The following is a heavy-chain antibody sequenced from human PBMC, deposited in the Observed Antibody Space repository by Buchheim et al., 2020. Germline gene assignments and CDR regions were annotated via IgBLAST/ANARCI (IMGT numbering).Heavy chain of an antibody. Sequence: QVQLQQWGAGLLKPSETLSLTCAVYGGSFSGYYWSWIRQPPGKGLEWIGEINHSGSTNYNPSLKSRVTISVDTSKNQFSLKLSAVTAADTAVYYCARTYSSGYYYGFDYWGQGTL. J-gene: IGHJ4*02. CDR1: GGSFSGYY. V-gene: IGHV4-34*01. CDR2: INHSGST. CDR3: ARTYSSGYYYGFDY. D-gene: IGHD3-22*01.